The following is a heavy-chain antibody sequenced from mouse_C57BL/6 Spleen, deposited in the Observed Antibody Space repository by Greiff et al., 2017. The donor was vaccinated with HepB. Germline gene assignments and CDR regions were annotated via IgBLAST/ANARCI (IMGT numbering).Heavy chain of an antibody. Sequence: DVKLVESGPGMVKPSQSLSLTCTVTGYSITSGYDWHWIRHFPGNKLEWMGYISYSGSTNYNPSLKSRISITHDTSKNHFFLKLNSVTTEDTATYYCASGRYGYDEFAYWGQGTLVTVSA. CDR2: ISYSGST. J-gene: IGHJ3*01. D-gene: IGHD2-2*01. CDR3: ASGRYGYDEFAY. V-gene: IGHV3-1*01. CDR1: GYSITSGYD.